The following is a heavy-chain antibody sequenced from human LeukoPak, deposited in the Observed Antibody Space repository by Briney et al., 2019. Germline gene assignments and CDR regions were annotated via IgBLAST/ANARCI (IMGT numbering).Heavy chain of an antibody. CDR3: AKLLGDVTTLDY. CDR2: INPDGSMK. J-gene: IGHJ4*02. CDR1: GFIFSRSS. V-gene: IGHV3-7*01. D-gene: IGHD3-16*01. Sequence: GGSLRLSCAGSGFIFSRSSMTWVRQSPGKGLEWVATINPDGSMKWYLDSVNGRFTISRDNSDNAVLLQMNSLRVEDMAVYYCAKLLGDVTTLDYWGQGILVTVSS.